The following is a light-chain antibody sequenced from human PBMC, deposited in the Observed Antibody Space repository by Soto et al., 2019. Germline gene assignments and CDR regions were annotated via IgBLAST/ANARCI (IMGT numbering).Light chain of an antibody. CDR3: QFEVT. V-gene: IGKV3-20*01. CDR1: QSVSSSY. J-gene: IGKJ5*01. CDR2: GAP. Sequence: ETVLPPSPGTMSFSPVERSTLSFRASQSVSSSYLAWYQQKPGQAPRLLIYGAPSRATGIPDRFSGSGSGTDFTLTISRLEPEDFAVYYCQFEVTCGKGTRLEIK.